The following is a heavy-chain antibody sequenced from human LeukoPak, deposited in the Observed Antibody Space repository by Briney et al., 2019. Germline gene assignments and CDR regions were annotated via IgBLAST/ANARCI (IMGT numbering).Heavy chain of an antibody. CDR1: GGTCSSYT. D-gene: IGHD6-13*01. Sequence: ASVKVSCKASGGTCSSYTISWVRQAPGQGLEWMGRIIPILGIANYAQKFQGRVTITADKSTSTAYMELSSLRSEDTAVYYCARGGYSSSWYPFNWFDPWGQGTLVTVSS. J-gene: IGHJ5*02. CDR3: ARGGYSSSWYPFNWFDP. CDR2: IIPILGIA. V-gene: IGHV1-69*02.